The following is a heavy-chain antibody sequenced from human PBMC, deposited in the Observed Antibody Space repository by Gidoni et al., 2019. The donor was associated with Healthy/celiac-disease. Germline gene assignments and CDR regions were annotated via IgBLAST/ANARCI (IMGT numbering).Heavy chain of an antibody. CDR2: ISSSSSYI. CDR3: ARVPIFGDYYFDY. Sequence: EVQLVESGGGLVKPGGSLRLSCAASGSTFSSYSMNWVRQAPGKGLEWVSSISSSSSYIYYADSVKGRFTISRDNAKNSLYLQMNSLRAEDTAVYYCARVPIFGDYYFDYWGQGTLVTVSS. J-gene: IGHJ4*02. D-gene: IGHD3-3*01. V-gene: IGHV3-21*01. CDR1: GSTFSSYS.